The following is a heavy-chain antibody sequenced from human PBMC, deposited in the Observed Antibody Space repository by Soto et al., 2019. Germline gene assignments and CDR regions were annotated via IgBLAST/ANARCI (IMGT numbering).Heavy chain of an antibody. CDR2: ILPDDADT. D-gene: IGHD3-10*01. CDR1: GYSFTSYW. J-gene: IGHJ4*02. Sequence: PGESLKISCQASGYSFTSYWIGWVRQTPGKGLEWMGIILPDDADTRYSPSFEGHVTISADRSTNTAFLHLRSLGASDTATYFCAKDPGRGSGSVDYWGQGTLVTVSS. CDR3: AKDPGRGSGSVDY. V-gene: IGHV5-51*01.